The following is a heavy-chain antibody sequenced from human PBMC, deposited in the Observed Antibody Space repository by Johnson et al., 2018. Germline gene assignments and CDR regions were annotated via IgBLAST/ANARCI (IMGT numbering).Heavy chain of an antibody. V-gene: IGHV5-51*01. J-gene: IGHJ3*02. CDR2: IYPGDSDT. CDR3: VRQGGRGIRDAFDI. CDR1: GYRFTSYW. Sequence: VQLVESGAEVKEPGESLKISCKGSGYRFTSYWIGWVRPMPGKGLAWMGIIYPGDSDTRYSPSFQGQVTIPADKSISTAYLQWSSLKASDTAMYHRVRQGGRGIRDAFDIWGQGTMVTVSS. D-gene: IGHD1-26*01.